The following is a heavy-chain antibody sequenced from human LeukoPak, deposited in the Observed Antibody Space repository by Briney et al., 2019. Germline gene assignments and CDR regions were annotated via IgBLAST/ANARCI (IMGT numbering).Heavy chain of an antibody. J-gene: IGHJ3*02. CDR2: ISGSGGST. CDR1: GFTFSSYG. Sequence: GGTLRLSCAASGFTFSSYGMSWVRQAPGKGLEWVSAISGSGGSTYYADSVKGRFTISRDNTKNTLFLQMNSLRAEDTAVYYCAKEVRGDAFDIWGQGTMVTVSS. D-gene: IGHD3-16*01. V-gene: IGHV3-23*01. CDR3: AKEVRGDAFDI.